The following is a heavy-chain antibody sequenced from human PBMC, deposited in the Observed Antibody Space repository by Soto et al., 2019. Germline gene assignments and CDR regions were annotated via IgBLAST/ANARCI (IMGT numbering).Heavy chain of an antibody. D-gene: IGHD5-18*01. Sequence: GGSLRLSCVASRFTFSKAWMSWVRQAPGKGLEWVGHSKSKTDGGTTDYAAPVKGRFTISRDDSKNTLYLQMNSLKTEDTAVYYCTTGTWIQMWLPDYWGQGT. CDR1: RFTFSKAW. CDR3: TTGTWIQMWLPDY. CDR2: SKSKTDGGTT. J-gene: IGHJ4*02. V-gene: IGHV3-15*01.